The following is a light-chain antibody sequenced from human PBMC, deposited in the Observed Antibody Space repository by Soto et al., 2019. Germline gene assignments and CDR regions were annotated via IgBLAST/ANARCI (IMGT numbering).Light chain of an antibody. CDR2: ATS. V-gene: IGLV2-23*01. CDR3: TSFARGSTLV. J-gene: IGLJ3*02. Sequence: QSALTQPAAVSGSPGQSITISCTGTSSDVGNYNLVSWYQQYPGKAPKLMIYATSKRASGVSNRFSGSKPGDTASLTISGLQAEDEADYYCTSFARGSTLVFGGGTKVTVL. CDR1: SSDVGNYNL.